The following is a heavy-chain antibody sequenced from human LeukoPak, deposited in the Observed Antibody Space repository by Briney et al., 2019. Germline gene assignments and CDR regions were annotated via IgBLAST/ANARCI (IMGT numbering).Heavy chain of an antibody. Sequence: SQTLSLTCAVSGGSISSGGYSWSWIRQPPGKGLEWIGYIHHSGSTYYNPSLKSRVTISVDRSKNQFSLKLSSVTAADTAVYYCARGGGNYWGQGTLVTVSS. V-gene: IGHV4-30-2*01. CDR3: ARGGGNY. J-gene: IGHJ4*02. CDR2: IHHSGST. D-gene: IGHD4-23*01. CDR1: GGSISSGGYS.